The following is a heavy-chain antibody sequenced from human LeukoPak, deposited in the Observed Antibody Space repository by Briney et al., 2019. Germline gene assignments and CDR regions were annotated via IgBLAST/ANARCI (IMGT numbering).Heavy chain of an antibody. D-gene: IGHD2-2*02. J-gene: IGHJ6*03. CDR1: GGTFSSYA. V-gene: IGHV1-18*01. Sequence: ASVKVSCNASGGTFSSYAISWVRQAPGQGLEWMGWISAYNGNTNYAQKFQGGVTMTTDTSTSTAYMELRSLRSDDTAVYYCARDGESRFYTYYYYMDVWGKGTTVTVSS. CDR2: ISAYNGNT. CDR3: ARDGESRFYTYYYYMDV.